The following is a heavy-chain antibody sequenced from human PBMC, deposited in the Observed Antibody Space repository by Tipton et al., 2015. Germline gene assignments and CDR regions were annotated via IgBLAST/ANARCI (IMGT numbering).Heavy chain of an antibody. CDR3: ARGQLWFTVAHN. CDR2: IYYSGST. Sequence: TLSLTCTVSGGSFSDYYWSWIRQSPGEGLEWIGYIYYSGSTNYNPSLRSRVAMSMDTSKNQFSLKMSSVTASDTAVYYCARGQLWFTVAHNWGQGSLVSVSS. J-gene: IGHJ1*01. V-gene: IGHV4-59*01. D-gene: IGHD5-18*01. CDR1: GGSFSDYY.